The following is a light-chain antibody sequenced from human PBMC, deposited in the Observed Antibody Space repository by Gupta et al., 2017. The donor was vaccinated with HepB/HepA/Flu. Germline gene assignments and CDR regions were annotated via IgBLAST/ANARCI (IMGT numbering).Light chain of an antibody. Sequence: DIQMTQSPSTLSASVGDRVTITCRASQRISSWLAWYQQKSGKAPKLLIYKASSLESGVPSRFSGSGSGTEFTLTISSLQPDDFATYYCQQDNSYPLTFGQGTKLEIK. J-gene: IGKJ2*01. CDR2: KAS. CDR1: QRISSW. V-gene: IGKV1-5*03. CDR3: QQDNSYPLT.